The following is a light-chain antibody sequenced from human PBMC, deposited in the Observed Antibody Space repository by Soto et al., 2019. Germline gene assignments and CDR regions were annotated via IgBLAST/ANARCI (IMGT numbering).Light chain of an antibody. CDR1: QDIVNY. CDR3: QQFDNLPPMYT. V-gene: IGKV1-33*01. CDR2: DAS. Sequence: DVQLNQSPYSLSASVGDRVTITCQASQDIVNYLNWYQQKPGKAPKLLIYDASNLQTGVSSRFSGSGSGTDFTFTISSLQPEDVATYYCQQFDNLPPMYTFGQGTQLEIK. J-gene: IGKJ2*01.